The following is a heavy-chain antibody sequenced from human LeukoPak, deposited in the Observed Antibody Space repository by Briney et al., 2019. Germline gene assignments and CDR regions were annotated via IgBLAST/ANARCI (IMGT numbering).Heavy chain of an antibody. CDR1: GSNFRSYW. D-gene: IGHD3-22*01. V-gene: IGHV3-74*01. CDR2: INSDGTNI. J-gene: IGHJ3*01. CDR3: TRVASEGPMIGTFDW. Sequence: PGGSLRLSCAASGSNFRSYWMHWVRQAPGKGLVWVSRINSDGTNIRYADAVKGRFTISRDNARNTLYLQMNGLRVDDTAVYFCTRVASEGPMIGTFDWWGQGTLVTVSP.